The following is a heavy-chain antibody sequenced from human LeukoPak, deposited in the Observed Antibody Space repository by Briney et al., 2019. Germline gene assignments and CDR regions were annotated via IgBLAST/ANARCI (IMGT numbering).Heavy chain of an antibody. V-gene: IGHV3-30*18. Sequence: GRSLRLSCAASGVTFSSYGMHWVRQAPGKGLEWVAVISYDGSNKYYADSVKGRFTISRDNSKNTLYLQMNSLRAEDTAVYYCAKPSESSGPTPDAFDIWGQGTMVTVSS. CDR2: ISYDGSNK. J-gene: IGHJ3*02. CDR3: AKPSESSGPTPDAFDI. CDR1: GVTFSSYG. D-gene: IGHD3-22*01.